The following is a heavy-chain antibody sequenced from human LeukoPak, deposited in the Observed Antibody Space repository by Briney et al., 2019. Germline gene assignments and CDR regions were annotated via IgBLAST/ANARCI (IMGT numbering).Heavy chain of an antibody. D-gene: IGHD5-24*01. V-gene: IGHV3-11*01. Sequence: GGSLRLSCAASGFTFSDYYMSWIRQAPGKGLEWVSYISSSGSTIYYADSVRGRFTVSRDNVKNSLFVEMNSLRAEDTAVYYCARDGYNYFDFWGQGTLVTVSS. J-gene: IGHJ4*02. CDR1: GFTFSDYY. CDR2: ISSSGSTI. CDR3: ARDGYNYFDF.